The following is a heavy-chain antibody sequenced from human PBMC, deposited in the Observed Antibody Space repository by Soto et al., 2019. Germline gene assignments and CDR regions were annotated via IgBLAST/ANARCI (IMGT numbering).Heavy chain of an antibody. D-gene: IGHD1-26*01. V-gene: IGHV1-18*01. J-gene: IGHJ5*02. CDR1: GYTFTSYG. CDR2: ISAYNYNT. CDR3: ARVVGALGNWFDP. Sequence: ASVKVSCKASGYTFTSYGLSWVRQAPGQGLEWMGRISAYNYNTNYAQKLQGRVTMTTDTSTSTAYMELRSLRSDGTAVYYCARVVGALGNWFDPWGQGTLDPVSS.